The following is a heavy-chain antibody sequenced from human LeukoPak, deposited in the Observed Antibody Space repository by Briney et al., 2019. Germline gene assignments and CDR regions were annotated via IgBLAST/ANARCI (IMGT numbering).Heavy chain of an antibody. CDR3: ARDWVTTDAFDI. V-gene: IGHV1-2*02. CDR2: INPNSGGT. Sequence: GASVKVSCKSSGYTFTHYHIHWVRQAPGQGLEWMGWINPNSGGTNYAQKFQGRVTMTRDTPISTAYMELSRLRSDDTAVYYCARDWVTTDAFDIRGQGTMVTVSS. J-gene: IGHJ3*02. CDR1: GYTFTHYH. D-gene: IGHD4-17*01.